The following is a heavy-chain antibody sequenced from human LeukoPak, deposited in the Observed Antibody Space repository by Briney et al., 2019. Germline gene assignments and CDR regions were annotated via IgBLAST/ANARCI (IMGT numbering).Heavy chain of an antibody. Sequence: SETLSLTCTVSGGSISSGDYYWSWIRQPPGKGLEWIGYLYYSGSTYYNPSLKSRITIAVDTSKNQFSLKLSSVTAADTAVYYCARGYLYGSGTYYFEYWGQGALVTVSS. J-gene: IGHJ4*02. CDR3: ARGYLYGSGTYYFEY. V-gene: IGHV4-30-4*01. CDR1: GGSISSGDYY. D-gene: IGHD3-10*01. CDR2: LYYSGST.